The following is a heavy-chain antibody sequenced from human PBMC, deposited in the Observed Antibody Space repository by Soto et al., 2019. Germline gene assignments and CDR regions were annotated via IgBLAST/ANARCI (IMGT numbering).Heavy chain of an antibody. V-gene: IGHV5-51*01. D-gene: IGHD3-22*01. J-gene: IGHJ4*02. Sequence: GESLKISCKGSGYSFTRYWIGWVRQMPGKGLEWMGTIYPGDSDTRYSPSFQGQVTISADKSISTAYLQWSSLKASDTAMYYCARQTYYYDSSGYYEDYFDYWGQGTLVTVSS. CDR2: IYPGDSDT. CDR3: ARQTYYYDSSGYYEDYFDY. CDR1: GYSFTRYW.